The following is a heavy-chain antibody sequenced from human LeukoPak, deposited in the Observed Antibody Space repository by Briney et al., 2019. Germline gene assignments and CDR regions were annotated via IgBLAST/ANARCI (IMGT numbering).Heavy chain of an antibody. CDR1: GFTFSSYS. CDR3: ARGLAAGTIPWYFDY. D-gene: IGHD6-13*01. J-gene: IGHJ4*02. CDR2: ISSSSSTI. V-gene: IGHV3-48*01. Sequence: GGSLRLSCAASGFTFSSYSMNWVRQAPGKGLEWVSYISSSSSTIYYADSVKGRFTISRDNAKTSLYLQMNSLRAEDTAVYYCARGLAAGTIPWYFDYWGQGTLVTVSS.